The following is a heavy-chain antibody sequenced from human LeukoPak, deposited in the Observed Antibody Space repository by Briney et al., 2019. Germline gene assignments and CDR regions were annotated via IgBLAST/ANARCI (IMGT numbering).Heavy chain of an antibody. CDR1: GGTFSSYA. V-gene: IGHV1-69*04. Sequence: ASVKVSCKASGGTFSSYAISWVRQAPGQGLEWMGRIIPILGIANYAQKFQGRVTITADKSTSTAYMELSSLRSEDTAVYYCAREQLARPRSFDYWGQGTLVTASS. CDR2: IIPILGIA. D-gene: IGHD6-6*01. CDR3: AREQLARPRSFDY. J-gene: IGHJ4*02.